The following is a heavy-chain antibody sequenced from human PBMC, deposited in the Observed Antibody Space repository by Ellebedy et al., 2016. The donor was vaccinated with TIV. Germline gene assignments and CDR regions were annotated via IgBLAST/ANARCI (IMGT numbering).Heavy chain of an antibody. CDR3: ARAGGSTGGVDY. D-gene: IGHD2-8*02. Sequence: SETLSLTXTVSGGSISSSSYYWGWIRQPPGKGLEWIGEINHSGSTNYNPSLKSRVTISVDTSKNQFSLKLSSVTAADTAVYYCARAGGSTGGVDYWGQGTLVTVSS. V-gene: IGHV4-39*07. J-gene: IGHJ4*02. CDR2: INHSGST. CDR1: GGSISSSSYY.